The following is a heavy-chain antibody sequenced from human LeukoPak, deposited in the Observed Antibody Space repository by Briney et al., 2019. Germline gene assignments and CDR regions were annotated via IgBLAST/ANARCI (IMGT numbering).Heavy chain of an antibody. V-gene: IGHV4-34*01. D-gene: IGHD2-2*03. Sequence: SETLSLTCAVYGGSFSGYYWSWIRQPPGKGLEWIGEINHSGSTNYNPSLKGRVTISVDTSKNQFSLKLSSVTAADTAVYYCARTGVLDYLYYFDYWGQGTLVTVSS. CDR1: GGSFSGYY. CDR2: INHSGST. CDR3: ARTGVLDYLYYFDY. J-gene: IGHJ4*02.